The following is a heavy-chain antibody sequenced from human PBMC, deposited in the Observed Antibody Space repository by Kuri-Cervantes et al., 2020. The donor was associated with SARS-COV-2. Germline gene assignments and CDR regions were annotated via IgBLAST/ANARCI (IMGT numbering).Heavy chain of an antibody. CDR2: INQDGSEK. V-gene: IGHV3-7*01. D-gene: IGHD3-10*01. CDR3: ARDEWHYYGSGSYGPRYYYYGMDV. Sequence: GESLKISCAASGFILSRYWMTWVRQAPGKGLEWVANINQDGSEKYYVDSVKGRFTLSRDNAKNSLYLQMNSLRAEDTAVYYCARDEWHYYGSGSYGPRYYYYGMDVWGQGTTVTVSS. J-gene: IGHJ6*02. CDR1: GFILSRYW.